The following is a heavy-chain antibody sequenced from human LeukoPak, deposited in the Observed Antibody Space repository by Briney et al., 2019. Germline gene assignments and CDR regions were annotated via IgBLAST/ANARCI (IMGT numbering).Heavy chain of an antibody. CDR1: GGSITSTNY. D-gene: IGHD3-16*02. V-gene: IGHV4-4*02. CDR3: ARGAVVNGMDV. J-gene: IGHJ6*02. Sequence: RPSETLSLTCGVSGGSITSTNYWTWVRQPPGKGLEWIGEVNLQGSTNYNPSLMGRVAISVDMSENHISLQLTSVTAADTAVYYCARGAVVNGMDVWGQGTTVTVSS. CDR2: VNLQGST.